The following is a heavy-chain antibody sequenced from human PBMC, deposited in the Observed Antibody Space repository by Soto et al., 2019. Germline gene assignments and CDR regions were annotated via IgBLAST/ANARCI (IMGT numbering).Heavy chain of an antibody. V-gene: IGHV3-23*01. J-gene: IGHJ4*02. D-gene: IGHD2-2*01. CDR1: GFTFSNYP. CDR3: AKPNLYCSSTSCYDY. CDR2: IYGSGGST. Sequence: LRLSCAASGFTFSNYPMSWVRQAPGEGLEWVSAIYGSGGSTYYADSVKGRFTISRDNSKNTLYLQMNSLRSEDTAIYYCAKPNLYCSSTSCYDYWGQGTLVTVSS.